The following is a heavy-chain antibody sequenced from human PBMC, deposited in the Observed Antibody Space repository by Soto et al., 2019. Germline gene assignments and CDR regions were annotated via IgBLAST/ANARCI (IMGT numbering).Heavy chain of an antibody. CDR1: GYTFTSYG. CDR2: ISAYNGNT. Sequence: QVQLVQSGAEVKKPGASVKVSCKASGYTFTSYGISWVRQAPGQGLEWMGWISAYNGNTNYAQKLQGRVTMTTDTSTSTAYMELWSLRSDDTAVYYCARELSYYDSSGYYDAFDIWGQGTMVTVSS. J-gene: IGHJ3*02. V-gene: IGHV1-18*01. D-gene: IGHD3-22*01. CDR3: ARELSYYDSSGYYDAFDI.